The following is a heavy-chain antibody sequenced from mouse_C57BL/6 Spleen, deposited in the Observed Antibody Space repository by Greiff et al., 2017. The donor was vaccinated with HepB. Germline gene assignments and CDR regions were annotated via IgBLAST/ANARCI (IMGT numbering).Heavy chain of an antibody. CDR1: GFSLTSYG. CDR2: IWSDGST. D-gene: IGHD1-1*01. CDR3: ARHEGVAHAMDY. V-gene: IGHV2-6-1*01. J-gene: IGHJ4*01. Sequence: QVQLKESGPGLVAPSQSLSITCTVSGFSLTSYGVHWVRQPPGKGLEWLVVIWSDGSTTYNSALKSRLSISKDNSKSQVFLKMNRLQTDDTAVYYCARHEGVAHAMDYWGQGTSVTVSS.